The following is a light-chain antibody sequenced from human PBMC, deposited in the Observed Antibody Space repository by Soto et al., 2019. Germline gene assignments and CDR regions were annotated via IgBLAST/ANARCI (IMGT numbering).Light chain of an antibody. V-gene: IGLV2-8*01. CDR3: SSYAGSNYPYV. Sequence: QSVLTQPPSASGSPGQSVTIACTGTSSDVGYYNYVSWYQQPPGKAPKLLIYDVSKRPSGVPDRFSGSKSGNTASLTVSGLQAEDEGDYYCSSYAGSNYPYVFGTGTKVTVL. CDR2: DVS. J-gene: IGLJ1*01. CDR1: SSDVGYYNY.